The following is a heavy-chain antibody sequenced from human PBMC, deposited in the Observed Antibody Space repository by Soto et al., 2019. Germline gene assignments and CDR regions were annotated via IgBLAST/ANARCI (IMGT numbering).Heavy chain of an antibody. V-gene: IGHV3-30-3*01. J-gene: IGHJ4*02. Sequence: QVQLLESGGGVVQPGRSLRLSCAASGFTFSSYAMHWVRQAPGKGLEWVAVISYDGSNKYYADSVKGRFTISRDNSKNTLYLQMNSLRAEDTAVYYCASPYYYGSGSYRKGPFDYWGQGTLVTVSS. CDR1: GFTFSSYA. D-gene: IGHD3-10*01. CDR3: ASPYYYGSGSYRKGPFDY. CDR2: ISYDGSNK.